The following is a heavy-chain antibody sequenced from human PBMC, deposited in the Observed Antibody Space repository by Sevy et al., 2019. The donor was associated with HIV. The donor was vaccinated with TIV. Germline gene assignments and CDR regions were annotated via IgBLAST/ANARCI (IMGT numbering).Heavy chain of an antibody. CDR2: IAYDGNYR. J-gene: IGHJ6*02. D-gene: IGHD1-26*01. Sequence: GGSLRLSCTASGFTFSTYDIHWVRQAPGKGLEWVAIIAYDGNYRYYSDSVRGRFSMSRDNSKNTAYLQMSGLLVEDTAVYYCAKNRPPGGSYFSRHGMDVWGRGTTVTVSS. CDR3: AKNRPPGGSYFSRHGMDV. V-gene: IGHV3-30*18. CDR1: GFTFSTYD.